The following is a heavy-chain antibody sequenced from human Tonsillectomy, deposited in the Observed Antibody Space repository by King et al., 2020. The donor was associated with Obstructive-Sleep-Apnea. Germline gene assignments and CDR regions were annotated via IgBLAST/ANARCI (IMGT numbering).Heavy chain of an antibody. CDR3: ARGRRGSNWFDP. J-gene: IGHJ5*02. V-gene: IGHV3-74*01. CDR1: GFTFISYW. Sequence: DVQLVESGGGLVQPGGSLRLSCAASGFTFISYWMHLVRQAPGKGLVWVSRFNRDGSSTSYADSVKGRFTISSDNAKNTLYLQMNSLRAEDTAVYYCARGRRGSNWFDPWGQGTLVTVSS. CDR2: FNRDGSST.